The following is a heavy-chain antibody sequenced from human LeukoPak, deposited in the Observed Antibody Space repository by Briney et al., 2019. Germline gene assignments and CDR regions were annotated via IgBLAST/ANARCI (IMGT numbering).Heavy chain of an antibody. J-gene: IGHJ6*03. CDR2: IIPILGIA. D-gene: IGHD1-1*01. V-gene: IGHV1-69*02. Sequence: SVKVSCKASGGTFSSYTISWVRQAPGQGLERVGRIIPILGIANYAQKFQGRVTITADKSTSTAYMELSSLRSEDTAVYYCARVSTYYYYYMDVWGKGTTVTVSS. CDR1: GGTFSSYT. CDR3: ARVSTYYYYYMDV.